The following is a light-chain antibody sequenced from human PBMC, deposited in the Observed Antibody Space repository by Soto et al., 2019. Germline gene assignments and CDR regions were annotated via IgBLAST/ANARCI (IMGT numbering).Light chain of an antibody. CDR2: RND. Sequence: QSVLTQPPSASGTPGQRVTISCSGASSNIGKNFVYWYQQLPRTTPKLLISRNDQRPSGVPERFSGSKSGTSASLAISGRRSDDDAEDYCAAWDDSLSGSYAFGTGTKLTVL. CDR3: AAWDDSLSGSYA. V-gene: IGLV1-47*01. J-gene: IGLJ1*01. CDR1: SSNIGKNF.